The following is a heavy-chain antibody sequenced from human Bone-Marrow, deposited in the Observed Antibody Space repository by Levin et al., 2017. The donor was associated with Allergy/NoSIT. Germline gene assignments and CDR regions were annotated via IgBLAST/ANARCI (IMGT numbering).Heavy chain of an antibody. Sequence: GESLKISCAASGFTFSDYYMSWIRQAPGKGLEWVSYISSSSSYTNYADSVKGRFTISRDNAKNSLYLQMNSLRAEDTAVYYCARVAAAGKRKPLDYFDYWGQGTLVTVSS. J-gene: IGHJ4*02. D-gene: IGHD6-13*01. V-gene: IGHV3-11*06. CDR2: ISSSSSYT. CDR1: GFTFSDYY. CDR3: ARVAAAGKRKPLDYFDY.